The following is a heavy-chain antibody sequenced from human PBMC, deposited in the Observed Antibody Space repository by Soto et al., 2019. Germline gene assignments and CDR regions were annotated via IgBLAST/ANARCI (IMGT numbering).Heavy chain of an antibody. CDR3: AIQKGDYYYYGMDV. J-gene: IGHJ6*02. Sequence: ASVKVSCKASGYTFTNYGISWVRQAPGQGLEWMGWISAYNGNTKYAQKLQGRVTMTTDTSTSTAYMELSSLRSEDTAVYYCAIQKGDYYYYGMDVWGQGTTVTVSS. CDR2: ISAYNGNT. V-gene: IGHV1-18*01. CDR1: GYTFTNYG.